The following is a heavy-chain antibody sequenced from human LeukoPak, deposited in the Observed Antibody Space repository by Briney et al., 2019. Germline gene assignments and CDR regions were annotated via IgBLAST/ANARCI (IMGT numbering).Heavy chain of an antibody. CDR2: IYPADSDT. J-gene: IGHJ4*02. Sequence: GESLKISCKGSGYSFSNDWIGWVRKMPGKGLEWMGIIYPADSDTKYSPSFQGQVTISADKSISTAYLQWNSLGASDTAMYYCARRGCIGGTCYGYWGQGTLVTVSS. D-gene: IGHD2-15*01. CDR3: ARRGCIGGTCYGY. CDR1: GYSFSNDW. V-gene: IGHV5-51*01.